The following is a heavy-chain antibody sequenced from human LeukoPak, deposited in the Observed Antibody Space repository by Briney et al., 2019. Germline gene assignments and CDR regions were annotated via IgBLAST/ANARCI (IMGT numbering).Heavy chain of an antibody. CDR3: AKDLGDISTGPFDY. Sequence: GGSLRLSCAASGFTFDDYAMHWVRQAPGKGLEWVSGISWNSGSIGYADSVKGRFTISRGNAKNSLYLQMNSLRAEDTALYYCAKDLGDISTGPFDYWGQGTLVTVSS. V-gene: IGHV3-9*01. CDR2: ISWNSGSI. CDR1: GFTFDDYA. D-gene: IGHD3-9*01. J-gene: IGHJ4*02.